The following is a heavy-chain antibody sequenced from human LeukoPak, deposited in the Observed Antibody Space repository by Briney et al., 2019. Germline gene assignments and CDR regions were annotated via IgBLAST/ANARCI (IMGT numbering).Heavy chain of an antibody. D-gene: IGHD5-24*01. CDR1: GYSFTGYY. Sequence: GASVKVSCKASGYSFTGYYLNWVRQAPGQGLEWMGWNNPNSGGTNYAQKFQGRVTMTRDTSISTAYMELSRLRSDDTAVYYCARDQAEIATTYYFDYWGQGTLVTVSS. CDR3: ARDQAEIATTYYFDY. J-gene: IGHJ4*02. CDR2: NNPNSGGT. V-gene: IGHV1-2*02.